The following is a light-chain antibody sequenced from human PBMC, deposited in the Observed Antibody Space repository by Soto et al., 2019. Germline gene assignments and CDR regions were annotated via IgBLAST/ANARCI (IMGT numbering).Light chain of an antibody. CDR3: CSYAGSYPV. CDR2: DVS. Sequence: QSALTQPRSVSGSPGQSVTISCTGTSSDVGGYNYVSWYQQHPGKAPKLMFYDVSKRPSGVPDRFSGSKSGNTASLTISGLQAEDEADYYCCSYAGSYPVFGGGTKVTVL. V-gene: IGLV2-11*01. CDR1: SSDVGGYNY. J-gene: IGLJ2*01.